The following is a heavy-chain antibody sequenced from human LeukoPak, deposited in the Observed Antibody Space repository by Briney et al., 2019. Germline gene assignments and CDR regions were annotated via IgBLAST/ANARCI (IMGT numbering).Heavy chain of an antibody. Sequence: ASVEVSCKASGYTFTSYGISWVRQAPGQGLEWMGWISAYNGNTNYAQKLQGRVTMTTDTSTSTAYMELRSLRSDDTAVYYCARGCRKKGSTRCYLFDPWGQGTLVTVSS. J-gene: IGHJ5*02. D-gene: IGHD2-2*01. CDR3: ARGCRKKGSTRCYLFDP. CDR1: GYTFTSYG. V-gene: IGHV1-18*01. CDR2: ISAYNGNT.